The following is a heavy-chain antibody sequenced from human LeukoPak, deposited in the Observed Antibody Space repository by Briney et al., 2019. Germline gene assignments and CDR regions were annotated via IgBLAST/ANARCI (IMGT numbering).Heavy chain of an antibody. J-gene: IGHJ3*02. D-gene: IGHD2-15*01. V-gene: IGHV3-48*03. Sequence: PGGSLRLSCGAAGFTFSSYEMNWVRQAPGKGLEWLSYINSSGSIIYQDSVKGRFTVSRDNVKDSMYLQMNSLSGEDTAVYYCAREFRYCSGSSCPGTFDIWGQGTMVTVSS. CDR2: INSSGSI. CDR1: GFTFSSYE. CDR3: AREFRYCSGSSCPGTFDI.